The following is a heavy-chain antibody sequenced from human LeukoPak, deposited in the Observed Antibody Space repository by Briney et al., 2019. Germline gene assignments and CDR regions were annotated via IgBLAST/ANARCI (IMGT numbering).Heavy chain of an antibody. V-gene: IGHV1-46*01. CDR3: ARSPGGDPRGRLDH. D-gene: IGHD3-16*01. CDR1: GYTFTSYY. CDR2: INPSGGST. J-gene: IGHJ4*02. Sequence: ASVTVSCKASGYTFTSYYMHWVRQAPGQGLEWMGIINPSGGSTRYAQKFQGRVTITADESTSTAYMEMSSLRSEDTAVYYCARSPGGDPRGRLDHWGQGTLVTVSS.